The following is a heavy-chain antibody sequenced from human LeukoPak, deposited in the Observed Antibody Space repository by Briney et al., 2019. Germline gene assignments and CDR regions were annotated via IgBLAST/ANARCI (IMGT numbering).Heavy chain of an antibody. J-gene: IGHJ6*03. CDR3: AKDRNDYMDV. Sequence: GGSLRLSCVASGFTFSSYSMNWVRQAPGKGLEWVAFIRYDGSNKYYADSVKGRFTISRDNSKNTLYLQMNSLRAEDTAVYYCAKDRNDYMDVWGKGTTVTISS. CDR1: GFTFSSYS. CDR2: IRYDGSNK. D-gene: IGHD1-14*01. V-gene: IGHV3-30*02.